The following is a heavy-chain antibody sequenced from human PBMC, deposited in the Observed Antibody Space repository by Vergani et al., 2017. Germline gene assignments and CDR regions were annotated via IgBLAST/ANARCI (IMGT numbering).Heavy chain of an antibody. V-gene: IGHV3-64*04. CDR1: GFTFSSYA. J-gene: IGHJ4*02. CDR2: ISGSGGST. D-gene: IGHD6-13*01. CDR3: ARDGVAALFFDY. Sequence: QVQLVESGGGVVQPGRSLRLSCAASGFTFSSYAMHWVRQAPGKGLEWVSAISGSGGSTYYADSVKGRFTISRDNSKNTLYLQMNSLRAEDTAVYYCARDGVAALFFDYWGQGTLVTVSS.